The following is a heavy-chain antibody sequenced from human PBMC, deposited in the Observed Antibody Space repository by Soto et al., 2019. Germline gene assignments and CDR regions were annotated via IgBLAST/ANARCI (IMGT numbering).Heavy chain of an antibody. D-gene: IGHD1-26*01. CDR1: GFTVSGST. V-gene: IGHV3-73*01. CDR2: TRSKTYSYAT. Sequence: XESLSLSCATSGFTVSGSTIHWVRQASGKGLEWVGRTRSKTYSYATAYAASVKGRFTISRDDSQSTAYLQMNSLKTEDTAVYYCARDYTGSYFWGQGTLVTVS. J-gene: IGHJ4*02. CDR3: ARDYTGSYF.